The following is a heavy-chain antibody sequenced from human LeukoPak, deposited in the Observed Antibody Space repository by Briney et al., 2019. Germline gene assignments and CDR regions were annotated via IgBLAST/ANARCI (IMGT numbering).Heavy chain of an antibody. CDR1: GFIFNSYA. D-gene: IGHD1-26*01. Sequence: GGSLRLSCAGSGFIFNSYAMHWVRQPPGKGLEWVSGISWNSGSIDYADSVKGRFTISRDNAKNSLYLQMNSLRVEDTAIYYCAREVGTPQAFDIWGQGTMVTVSS. CDR2: ISWNSGSI. J-gene: IGHJ3*02. CDR3: AREVGTPQAFDI. V-gene: IGHV3-9*01.